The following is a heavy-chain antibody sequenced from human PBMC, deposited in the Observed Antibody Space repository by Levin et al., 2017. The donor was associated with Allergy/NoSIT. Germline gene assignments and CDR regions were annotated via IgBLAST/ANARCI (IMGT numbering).Heavy chain of an antibody. CDR3: ARGRRGEYSNYGYHYDMDV. CDR1: GSRFTDHW. D-gene: IGHD4-11*01. V-gene: IGHV5-51*01. J-gene: IGHJ6*03. CDR2: IYPDDSDT. Sequence: GGSLRLSCKGSGSRFTDHWIAWVRQKPGKGLEWMGIIYPDDSDTRYSPSFQGQVTISADKSISTAYLQWSSLKASDTAMYYCARGRRGEYSNYGYHYDMDVWGKGTTVTVSS.